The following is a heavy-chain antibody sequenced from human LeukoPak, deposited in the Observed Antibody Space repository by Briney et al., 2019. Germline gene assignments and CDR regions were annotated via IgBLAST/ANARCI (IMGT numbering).Heavy chain of an antibody. CDR1: GFTFRSYW. CDR2: INSDGSST. V-gene: IGHV3-74*01. J-gene: IGHJ4*02. Sequence: PRGSLRLSCAASGFTFRSYWMHGVRHAPGKGLVWVSRINSDGSSTSYADSVKGRFTISRDNAKNTLYLQMNSLRAEDTAVYYCARGGWGQWLVGFDYWGQGTLVTVSS. CDR3: ARGGWGQWLVGFDY. D-gene: IGHD6-19*01.